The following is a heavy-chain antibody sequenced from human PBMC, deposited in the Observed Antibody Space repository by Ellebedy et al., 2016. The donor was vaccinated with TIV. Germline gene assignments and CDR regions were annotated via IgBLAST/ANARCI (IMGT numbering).Heavy chain of an antibody. D-gene: IGHD6-6*01. J-gene: IGHJ6*02. CDR3: ARAGEYSSSSGMDV. Sequence: SETLSLTCAISGDSVSSNSAAWNWIRQSPSRGLEWLGRTYYRSKWYNDYAVSVKSRITINPDTSKNQFSLQLNSVSPEDTAVYYCARAGEYSSSSGMDVWGQGTTVTVSS. CDR2: TYYRSKWYN. V-gene: IGHV6-1*01. CDR1: GDSVSSNSAA.